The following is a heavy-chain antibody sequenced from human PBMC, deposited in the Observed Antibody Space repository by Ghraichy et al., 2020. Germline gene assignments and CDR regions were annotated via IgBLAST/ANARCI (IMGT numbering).Heavy chain of an antibody. D-gene: IGHD1-7*01. CDR1: GYSFTDYA. CDR3: ATGNYGSSRGYFDF. Sequence: ASVKVSCKASGYSFTDYAVNWVRQAPGQGLEWMGWINPDTGTPTYAPAFTGRVVISVDTSARTAYLQIGGLKADDTAVYSCATGNYGSSRGYFDFWAQGILVIVSS. J-gene: IGHJ4*02. CDR2: INPDTGTP. V-gene: IGHV7-4-1*01.